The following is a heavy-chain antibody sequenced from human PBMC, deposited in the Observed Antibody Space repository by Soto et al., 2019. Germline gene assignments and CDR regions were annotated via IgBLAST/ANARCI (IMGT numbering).Heavy chain of an antibody. CDR2: IYWDDDK. CDR3: AHRPRYRSPFDY. D-gene: IGHD5-18*01. CDR1: GFSLSTSGVG. J-gene: IGHJ4*02. Sequence: QITLKESGPTLVKPTQTLTLTCTFSGFSLSTSGVGVGWIRQPPGKALEWLALIYWDDDKRYSPSLKSRLTIXKXXSNNQVVLTMTNMDPVDTATYYCAHRPRYRSPFDYWGQGTLVTVSS. V-gene: IGHV2-5*02.